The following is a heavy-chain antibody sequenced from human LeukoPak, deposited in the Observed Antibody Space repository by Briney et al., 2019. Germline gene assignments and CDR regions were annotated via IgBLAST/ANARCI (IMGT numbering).Heavy chain of an antibody. J-gene: IGHJ4*02. CDR1: GFTFSNYA. D-gene: IGHD6-13*01. V-gene: IGHV3-23*01. CDR2: ISGSSDIT. CDR3: AKYSSTWRSYFDY. Sequence: GGSLRLSCAASGFTFSNYAMSWVRQAPEKGLEWVSAISGSSDITYYAGSVKGRFTISRDNSKNTLYLQMNSLRAEDTAVYFCAKYSSTWRSYFDYWGQGTLVTVSS.